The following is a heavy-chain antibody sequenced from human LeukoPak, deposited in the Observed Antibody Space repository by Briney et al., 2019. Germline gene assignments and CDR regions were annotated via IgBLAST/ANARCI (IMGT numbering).Heavy chain of an antibody. D-gene: IGHD3/OR15-3a*01. CDR3: ARRLPGLAAGGKWFDP. V-gene: IGHV5-51*01. CDR2: IYPGDSAT. J-gene: IGHJ5*02. Sequence: GESLKISCKAFGYSFTSYWIGWVRQMHGKGLEWKGIIYPGDSATTYSPSFQGHVPISAEKSTTTAYLQWSNLKASDTAMYYCARRLPGLAAGGKWFDPWGQGTLVTLS. CDR1: GYSFTSYW.